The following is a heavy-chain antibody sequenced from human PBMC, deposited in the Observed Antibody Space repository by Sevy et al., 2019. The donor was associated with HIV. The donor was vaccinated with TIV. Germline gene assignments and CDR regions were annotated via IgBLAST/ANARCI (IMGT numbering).Heavy chain of an antibody. CDR1: GFTFSDYY. CDR2: ISSSSSYT. Sequence: GGSQRLSCAASGFTFSDYYMSWIRQAPGKGLEWVSYISSSSSYTNYADSVKGRFTISRDNAKNSLYLQMNSLRAEDTAVYYCARLGGYCSGGSCYQTEKFFDYWGQGTLVTVSS. CDR3: ARLGGYCSGGSCYQTEKFFDY. V-gene: IGHV3-11*06. J-gene: IGHJ4*02. D-gene: IGHD2-15*01.